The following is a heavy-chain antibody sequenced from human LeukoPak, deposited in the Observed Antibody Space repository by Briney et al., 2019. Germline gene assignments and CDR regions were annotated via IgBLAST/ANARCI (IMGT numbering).Heavy chain of an antibody. V-gene: IGHV4-4*09. CDR2: IYTSGST. CDR3: ARQKCTSTSCLTKNAFDI. CDR1: GSISSYY. Sequence: SETLSLTCTVSGSISSYYWSWIRQPPGKGPEWIGYIYTSGSTNYNPSLKSRVTISVDTSKNQFSLDLSSVTAADTAVYYCARQKCTSTSCLTKNAFDIWGQGTMVTVSS. J-gene: IGHJ3*02. D-gene: IGHD2-2*01.